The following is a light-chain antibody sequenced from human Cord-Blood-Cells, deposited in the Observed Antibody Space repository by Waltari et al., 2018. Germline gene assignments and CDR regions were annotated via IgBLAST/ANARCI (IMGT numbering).Light chain of an antibody. CDR3: QQRSNWIT. Sequence: IVLTHSPATLSLSPGERATLSCRASQSVSSYLAWYQQKPGQAPRLLIYDASNRATGIPARFSGSGSGTDFTLTISSLEPEDFAVYYCQQRSNWITFGPGTKVDIK. CDR2: DAS. J-gene: IGKJ3*01. CDR1: QSVSSY. V-gene: IGKV3-11*01.